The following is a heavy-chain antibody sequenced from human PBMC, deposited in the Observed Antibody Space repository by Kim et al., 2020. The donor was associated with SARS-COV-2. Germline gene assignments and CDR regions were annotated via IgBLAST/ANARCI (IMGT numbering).Heavy chain of an antibody. CDR2: INTNTGNP. CDR3: ARDRWADCSSTSCYFVWFDP. D-gene: IGHD2-2*01. V-gene: IGHV7-4-1*02. Sequence: ASVKVSCKASGYTFTSYAMNWVRQAPGQGLEWMGWINTNTGNPTYAQGFTGRFVFSLDTSVSTAYLQISSLKAEDTAVYYCARDRWADCSSTSCYFVWFDPWGQGTLVTVSS. J-gene: IGHJ5*02. CDR1: GYTFTSYA.